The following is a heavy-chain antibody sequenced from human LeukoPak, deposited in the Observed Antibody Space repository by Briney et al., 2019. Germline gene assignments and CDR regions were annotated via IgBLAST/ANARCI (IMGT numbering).Heavy chain of an antibody. D-gene: IGHD3-22*01. CDR3: ARAGSSGYSPIDY. Sequence: SETLSLTCVVSGGSISSTSYYWGWIRQPPGKGLEWIGSIYYSGSTYYSPSLKSRVTISVDTSKNQFSLKLSSVTAADTAVYYCARAGSSGYSPIDYWGQGTLVTVSS. V-gene: IGHV4-39*07. J-gene: IGHJ4*02. CDR1: GGSISSTSYY. CDR2: IYYSGST.